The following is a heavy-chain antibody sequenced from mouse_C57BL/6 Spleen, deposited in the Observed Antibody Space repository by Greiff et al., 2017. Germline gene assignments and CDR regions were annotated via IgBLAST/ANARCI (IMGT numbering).Heavy chain of an antibody. D-gene: IGHD4-1*01. CDR2: IYPGSGST. Sequence: QVQLQQPGAELVKPGASVKMSCKASGYTFTSYWITWVKQRPGQGLEWIGDIYPGSGSTNSNETFNSKATLTVDTSSRTAYMQLSSLTSDDSAVYYCARVWDLYYFDYWGQGTTLTVSS. J-gene: IGHJ2*01. CDR3: ARVWDLYYFDY. V-gene: IGHV1-55*01. CDR1: GYTFTSYW.